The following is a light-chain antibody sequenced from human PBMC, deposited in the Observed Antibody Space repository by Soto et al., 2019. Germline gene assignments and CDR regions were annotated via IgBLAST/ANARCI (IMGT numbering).Light chain of an antibody. CDR1: SGYSNYK. Sequence: QSVLTQPPSASASLGASVTLTCTLSSGYSNYKVDWYQQRPGKGPRFVMRVGTGGIVGSKGDGIPDRFSVLGSGLNRYLTTKNIQEEDESDYHCGADHGSGSNFVYVFGTGTKVTVL. CDR3: GADHGSGSNFVYV. J-gene: IGLJ1*01. V-gene: IGLV9-49*01. CDR2: VGTGGIVG.